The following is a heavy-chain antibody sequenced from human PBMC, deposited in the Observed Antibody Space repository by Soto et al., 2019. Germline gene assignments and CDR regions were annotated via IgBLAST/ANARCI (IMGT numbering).Heavy chain of an antibody. CDR2: VYYGGAA. J-gene: IGHJ1*01. Sequence: SETLSLTCNVSGGAITSDFWSWIRQPPGKGLEWIGYVYYGGAADYNPSLKPRVTISIATSKTQFSLRLASATAADTGVYYCARDHGSYPNTWGQGRLVTVSS. V-gene: IGHV4-59*01. D-gene: IGHD3-16*02. CDR1: GGAITSDF. CDR3: ARDHGSYPNT.